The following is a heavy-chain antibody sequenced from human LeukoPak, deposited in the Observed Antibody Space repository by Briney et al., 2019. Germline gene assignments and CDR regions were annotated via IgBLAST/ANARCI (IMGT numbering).Heavy chain of an antibody. CDR1: GFTFDDYC. CDR3: ARVHSSGYYYFDY. Sequence: GGSLRLSCAASGFTFDDYCMSWVRQAPGNGLGRVSCINWNGGSTGYADSVKGRFTISRDNAKNSLYLQMNSLRAEDTALYHCARVHSSGYYYFDYWGQGTLVTVSS. CDR2: INWNGGST. D-gene: IGHD3-22*01. J-gene: IGHJ4*02. V-gene: IGHV3-20*01.